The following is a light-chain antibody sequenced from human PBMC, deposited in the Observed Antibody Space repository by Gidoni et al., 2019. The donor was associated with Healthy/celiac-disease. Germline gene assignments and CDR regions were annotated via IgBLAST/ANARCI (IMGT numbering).Light chain of an antibody. V-gene: IGKV3-15*01. CDR3: QQYKNWPQT. J-gene: IGKJ1*01. Sequence: EIVMTQSPATLSVSPGERATLSCRASQSVSSNLAWYQQKQGQAPRLPTYGASPRATGIPARFSGSGSGTEFTLTISSLQSEDVAVYYCQQYKNWPQTFGQGTKVEIK. CDR1: QSVSSN. CDR2: GAS.